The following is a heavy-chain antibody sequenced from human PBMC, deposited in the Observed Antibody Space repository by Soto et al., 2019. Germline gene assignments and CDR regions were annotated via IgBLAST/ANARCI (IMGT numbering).Heavy chain of an antibody. CDR2: INHSGST. J-gene: IGHJ4*02. CDR1: GGSFSGYY. Sequence: SETLSLTCAVYGGSFSGYYWSWIRQPPGKGLEWIGEINHSGSTNYNPSLKSRVTISVDTSKNQFSLKLSSVTAADTAVYYCARVTANWYYFDYWGQGTLVTVSS. V-gene: IGHV4-34*01. CDR3: ARVTANWYYFDY. D-gene: IGHD1-1*01.